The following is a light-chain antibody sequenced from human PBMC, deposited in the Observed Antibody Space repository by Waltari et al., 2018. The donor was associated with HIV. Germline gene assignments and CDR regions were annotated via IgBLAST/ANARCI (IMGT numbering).Light chain of an antibody. Sequence: SYVLTQPPSVSVAPGQTARITCGGNNIGTKSVHWYQQKPGQAHVLVVYEHSDRPSGIPERFSGSNSGDTATLNISRVEAGDEADYHCQVWDSSGDQVVFGGGTKLTVL. J-gene: IGLJ3*02. CDR3: QVWDSSGDQVV. CDR2: EHS. V-gene: IGLV3-21*02. CDR1: NIGTKS.